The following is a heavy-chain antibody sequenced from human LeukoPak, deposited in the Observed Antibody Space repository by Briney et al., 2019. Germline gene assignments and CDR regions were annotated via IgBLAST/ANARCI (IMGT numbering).Heavy chain of an antibody. Sequence: SQTLSLXCTVSGGSISSGSYYWSWIRQPAGKGLEWMGRIYTSGITNYNPSLKSRVTISVDTSKNQFSLKLSSVTAADTAVYYCARDKRSGYSYGPEDIWGQGTMVTVSS. CDR1: GGSISSGSYY. CDR3: ARDKRSGYSYGPEDI. V-gene: IGHV4-61*02. D-gene: IGHD5-18*01. J-gene: IGHJ3*02. CDR2: IYTSGIT.